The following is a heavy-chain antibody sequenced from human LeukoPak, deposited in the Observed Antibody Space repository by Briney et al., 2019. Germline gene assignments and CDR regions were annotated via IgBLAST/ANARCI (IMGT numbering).Heavy chain of an antibody. Sequence: GGSLRLSCAASGFTFSSYSMSWVRQAPGKGLEWVSSISSSSSYIYYADSVKGRFTISRDNAENSLYLQMNSLRAEDTAVYYCASRSSGYHYDYWGQGTLVTVSS. CDR2: ISSSSSYI. CDR1: GFTFSSYS. CDR3: ASRSSGYHYDY. D-gene: IGHD3-22*01. V-gene: IGHV3-21*01. J-gene: IGHJ4*02.